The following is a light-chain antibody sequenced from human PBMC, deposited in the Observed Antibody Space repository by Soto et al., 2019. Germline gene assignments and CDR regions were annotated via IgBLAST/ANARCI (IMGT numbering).Light chain of an antibody. CDR1: QGIDSS. CDR3: QQLHDYPIT. J-gene: IGKJ5*01. V-gene: IGKV1-9*01. CDR2: AAS. Sequence: ILLTQSPSSLSASVGDRVTITFLASQGIDSSFAWYQQKPGKAPKLLIYAASSLQSGVPSRFSGSGSGTDFTLTISSLQPEDFATYYCQQLHDYPITFGQGTRLEIK.